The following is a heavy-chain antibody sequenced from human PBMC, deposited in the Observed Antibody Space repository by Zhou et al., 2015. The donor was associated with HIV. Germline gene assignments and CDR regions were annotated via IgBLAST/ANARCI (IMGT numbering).Heavy chain of an antibody. V-gene: IGHV1-69*06. CDR1: GGTFSSDG. Sequence: QVQLVQSGAEVKKPGSSVKVSCKASGGTFSSDGITWVRQAPGQGLEWMGGIVPFFGTAIYAQKFQGRVSITADKSTNTAYMELSSLRSEDTATYYCAREGWGSWYLDLWGRGTLVSVSS. CDR2: IVPFFGTA. CDR3: AREGWGSWYLDL. J-gene: IGHJ2*01. D-gene: IGHD7-27*01.